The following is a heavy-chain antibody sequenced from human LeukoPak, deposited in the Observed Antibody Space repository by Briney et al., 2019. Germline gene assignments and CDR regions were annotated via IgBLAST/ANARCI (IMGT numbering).Heavy chain of an antibody. J-gene: IGHJ3*02. CDR1: GGTFSSYA. Sequence: GSSVKVSCKASGGTFSSYAISWVRQAPGQGLEWMGGIIPIFGTTKSAQKFRDRVTITADESTSTVYMELSSLRSEDTAVFYCTSDWVSAKAFDIWGQGTMVTVSS. CDR3: TSDWVSAKAFDI. V-gene: IGHV1-69*01. D-gene: IGHD2-8*01. CDR2: IIPIFGTT.